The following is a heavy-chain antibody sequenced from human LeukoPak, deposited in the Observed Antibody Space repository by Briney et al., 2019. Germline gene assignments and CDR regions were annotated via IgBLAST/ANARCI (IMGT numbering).Heavy chain of an antibody. CDR2: ISGSGGST. D-gene: IGHD2-15*01. CDR1: GFTVSTDH. CDR3: AKGGSGGSWARIDY. V-gene: IGHV3-23*01. Sequence: PGGSLRLSCAASGFTVSTDHMSWVRQAPGKGLECVSVISGSGGSTYYADSVKGRFAISRDNSRNTLYLQMNSVRAEDTAVYYCAKGGSGGSWARIDYWGQGTLVTVSS. J-gene: IGHJ4*02.